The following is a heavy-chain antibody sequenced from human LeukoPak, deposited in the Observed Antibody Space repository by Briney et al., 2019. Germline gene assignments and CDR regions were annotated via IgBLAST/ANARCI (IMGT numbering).Heavy chain of an antibody. CDR3: ARKLWFVNAPGSWLDP. CDR2: IFHTGNS. Sequence: SETLSLTCPVSGDSISSGDYSWGWIRQPSGKGLEWIGYIFHTGNSYYNPSLRSRVTISVDRSRNQFSLRLTSVTAADTAVYYCARKLWFVNAPGSWLDPWGPGTLVAVSS. J-gene: IGHJ5*02. V-gene: IGHV4-30-2*01. CDR1: GDSISSGDYS. D-gene: IGHD3-10*01.